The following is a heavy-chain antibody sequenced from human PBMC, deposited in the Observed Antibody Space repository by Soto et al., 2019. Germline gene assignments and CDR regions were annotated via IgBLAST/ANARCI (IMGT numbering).Heavy chain of an antibody. CDR1: GYTFTSYA. J-gene: IGHJ6*02. D-gene: IGHD3-10*01. CDR3: ARDPSGYYGMDV. V-gene: IGHV1-3*01. Sequence: ASVKVSCKASGYTFTSYAMNWVRQAPGQRLEWMGWINAGNGNTKYSQKFQGRVTITRDTSASTAYMELSSLRSEDTAVYYCARDPSGYYGMDVWGQGTTVTVSS. CDR2: INAGNGNT.